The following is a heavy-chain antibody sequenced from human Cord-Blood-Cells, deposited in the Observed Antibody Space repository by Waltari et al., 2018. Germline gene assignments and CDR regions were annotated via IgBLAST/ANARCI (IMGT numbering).Heavy chain of an antibody. D-gene: IGHD3-22*01. CDR1: GFTFSSYW. Sequence: EVQLVESGGGLVQPGGSLRLSCAASGFTFSSYWMSWVRQAPGKGLGWVANIKQDGSEKYYVDSVKGRFTISRDNAKNSLYLQMNSLRAEDTAVYYCARTHYYYDSSGYVEYYYYYYMDVWGKGTTVTVSS. CDR3: ARTHYYYDSSGYVEYYYYYYMDV. V-gene: IGHV3-7*01. CDR2: IKQDGSEK. J-gene: IGHJ6*03.